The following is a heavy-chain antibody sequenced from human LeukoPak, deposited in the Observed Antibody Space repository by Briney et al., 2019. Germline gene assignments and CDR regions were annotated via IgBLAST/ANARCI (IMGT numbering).Heavy chain of an antibody. CDR3: AKAPASPSDSRTRGRDCFDY. V-gene: IGHV3-11*01. D-gene: IGHD6-13*01. Sequence: PGGSLRLSCAASGLTFRDYYMGWIRQAPGKGLESISYISDSGSTIYYADSVKGRFTGSRANADNSLYLQMNSLRAEDTAVYYCAKAPASPSDSRTRGRDCFDYCGQGTLVTVSS. CDR2: ISDSGSTI. J-gene: IGHJ4*02. CDR1: GLTFRDYY.